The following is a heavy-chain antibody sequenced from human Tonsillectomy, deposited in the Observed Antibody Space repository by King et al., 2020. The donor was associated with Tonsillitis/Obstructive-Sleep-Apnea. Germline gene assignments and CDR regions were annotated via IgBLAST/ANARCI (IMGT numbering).Heavy chain of an antibody. D-gene: IGHD6-13*01. CDR2: IYYSGST. CDR3: ARSFSSSWWTPPGY. Sequence: LQLQESGPGLVKPSETLSLTCTVSGGSISGHYWGWIRQPPGKGLEWIGYIYYSGSTNYNPSLKSRVTISVDTSKNQFSLKLTSATAADTAVYYCARSFSSSWWTPPGYWGRGTLVTVSS. J-gene: IGHJ4*02. CDR1: GGSISGHY. V-gene: IGHV4-59*11.